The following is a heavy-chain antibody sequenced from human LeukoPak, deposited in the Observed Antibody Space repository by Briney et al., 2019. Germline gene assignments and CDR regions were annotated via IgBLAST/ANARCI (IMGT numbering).Heavy chain of an antibody. D-gene: IGHD5-24*01. Sequence: SETLSLTCSVSGGSINTYYWSWIRQPPGKGLEWIGYIFYTGTTDYNPSLKSRVTISVDTSKNQFSLKLTSVTAADTAVYYCARGDGYTFYWGQGTLVTVSS. V-gene: IGHV4-59*01. J-gene: IGHJ4*02. CDR1: GGSINTYY. CDR2: IFYTGTT. CDR3: ARGDGYTFY.